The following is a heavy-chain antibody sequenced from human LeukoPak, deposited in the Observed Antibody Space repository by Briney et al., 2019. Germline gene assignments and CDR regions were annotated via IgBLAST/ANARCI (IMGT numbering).Heavy chain of an antibody. Sequence: PSETLSLTCAVYGGSFSGYYWSWIRQPPGKGLEWIGEINHSGSTNYNPSLKSRVTISVDTSKNQFSLKLSSVTAADTAVYYCASNSIYYCYYGMDVWGQGTTVTVSS. D-gene: IGHD1-1*01. J-gene: IGHJ6*02. CDR1: GGSFSGYY. V-gene: IGHV4-34*01. CDR2: INHSGST. CDR3: ASNSIYYCYYGMDV.